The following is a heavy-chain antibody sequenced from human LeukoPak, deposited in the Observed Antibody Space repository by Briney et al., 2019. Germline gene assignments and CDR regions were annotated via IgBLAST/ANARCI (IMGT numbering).Heavy chain of an antibody. CDR1: GGSFSGYY. D-gene: IGHD1-26*01. CDR2: INHSGNT. J-gene: IGHJ4*02. Sequence: SETLSLTCAVYGGSFSGYYWSWIRQPPGKGLEWIGEINHSGNTNYNPSLKSRVTISVDTSKNQFSLKLSSVTAADTAVYYCARKWGYFDYWGQGTLVTVSS. CDR3: ARKWGYFDY. V-gene: IGHV4-34*01.